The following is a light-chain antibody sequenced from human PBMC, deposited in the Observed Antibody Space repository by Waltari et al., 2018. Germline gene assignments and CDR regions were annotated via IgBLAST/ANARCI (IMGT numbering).Light chain of an antibody. J-gene: IGKJ3*01. Sequence: DIQMTQSPSTLSASVGDRVTITCRASHSISTWLAWYQQKPGKAPKLLIYEASSLENGVPSRCSGSGSGTECTLTISSLQPDDFATYYCQQFNTYPIPFGRGTKVDIK. V-gene: IGKV1-5*03. CDR1: HSISTW. CDR2: EAS. CDR3: QQFNTYPIP.